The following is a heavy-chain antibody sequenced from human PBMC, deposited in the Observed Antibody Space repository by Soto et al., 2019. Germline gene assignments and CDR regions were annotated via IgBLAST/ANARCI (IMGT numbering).Heavy chain of an antibody. CDR1: GGSISSSSYY. D-gene: IGHD3-10*01. J-gene: IGHJ4*02. CDR3: ARLITMVRGFDY. CDR2: IYYSGST. Sequence: QLQLQESGPGLVKPSETLSLTCTVSGGSISSSSYYWGWIRQPPGKGLEWIGSIYYSGSTYYNPSPTRRVPISVDTSKTQFALKLSSVPAADTAVYYCARLITMVRGFDYWGQGTLVTVSS. V-gene: IGHV4-39*01.